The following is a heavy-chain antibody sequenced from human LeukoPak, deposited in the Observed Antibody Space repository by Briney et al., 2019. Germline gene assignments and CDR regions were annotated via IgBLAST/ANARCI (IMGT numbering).Heavy chain of an antibody. D-gene: IGHD2-2*01. CDR2: ISHSGGSK. CDR3: ARVGRYCSSTSCSTLNDY. J-gene: IGHJ4*02. V-gene: IGHV3-23*01. CDR1: GFTFDNYA. Sequence: QSGGSLRLSCAASGFTFDNYAMTWVRQAPGTGLEWVSTISHSGGSKYYADSVKGRFTISRDNSKNTLYLQMHSLRAEDTAVYYCARVGRYCSSTSCSTLNDYWGQGTLVTVSS.